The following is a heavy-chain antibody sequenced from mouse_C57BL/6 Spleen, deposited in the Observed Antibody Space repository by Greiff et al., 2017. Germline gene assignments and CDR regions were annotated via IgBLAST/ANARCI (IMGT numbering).Heavy chain of an antibody. J-gene: IGHJ4*01. CDR2: INPNNGGT. V-gene: IGHV1-22*01. Sequence: DVQLQESGPELVKPGASVKMSCKASGYTFTDYNMHWVKQSHGKSLEWIGNINPNNGGTSYNQKFKGKATLTVNKSSSTAYMELRSLTSEYSAVYYCARKPNWSYAMGDWGQGTSVTVAS. CDR1: GYTFTDYN. D-gene: IGHD4-1*01. CDR3: ARKPNWSYAMGD.